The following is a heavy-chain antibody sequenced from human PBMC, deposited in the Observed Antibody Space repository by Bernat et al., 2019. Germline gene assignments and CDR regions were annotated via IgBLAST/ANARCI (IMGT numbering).Heavy chain of an antibody. CDR1: RYTFTSYT. J-gene: IGHJ4*02. CDR3: AKERGVIGKWNYPFFDY. CDR2: INTGNGNT. V-gene: IGHV1-3*04. Sequence: QVQLVQSGAEVKKPGASVKISCKTSRYTFTSYTIHWVRQAPGQRLEWMGWINTGNGNTKYSQKFQGRVTITRDTSASTAYMDLSSLKSEDTAVYHCAKERGVIGKWNYPFFDYWGQGTLVTVSS. D-gene: IGHD1-7*01.